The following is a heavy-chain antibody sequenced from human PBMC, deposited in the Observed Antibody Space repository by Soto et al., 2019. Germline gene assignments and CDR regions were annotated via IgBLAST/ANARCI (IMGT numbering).Heavy chain of an antibody. CDR2: ISYTSTTI. D-gene: IGHD1-1*01. J-gene: IGHJ4*02. Sequence: EVQLVASGGDLVPPGGSLRLSCAVSGLTFSTDEMNWVRHAPGKGLEWLAYISYTSTTIKYADSVKGRFAVSRDNAKKSLYLQMNNLRVEYTAIYYCVREGGSLAFDSWGQGTLVTVSS. CDR3: VREGGSLAFDS. V-gene: IGHV3-48*03. CDR1: GLTFSTDE.